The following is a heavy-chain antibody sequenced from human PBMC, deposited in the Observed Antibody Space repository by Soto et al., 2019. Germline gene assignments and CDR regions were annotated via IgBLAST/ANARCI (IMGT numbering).Heavy chain of an antibody. V-gene: IGHV4-61*01. CDR2: IFFTGIT. CDR3: ARDGHGMDV. J-gene: IGHJ6*02. CDR1: GGSVTTGSYN. Sequence: QVQLQESGPGLVRPSETLSLTCTVSGGSVTTGSYNWSWIRRPPGKGLEWIGNIFFTGITHYNPSLNNRVTMSVDTSKNQFSLTVTSVTAADTAVYYCARDGHGMDVWGQGTKVTVSS.